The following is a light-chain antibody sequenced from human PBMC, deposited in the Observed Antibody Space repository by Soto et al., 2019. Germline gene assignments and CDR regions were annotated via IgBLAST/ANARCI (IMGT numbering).Light chain of an antibody. CDR2: EVS. CDR3: ISYTSDDVRYV. V-gene: IGLV2-14*01. Sequence: HSVLTQPASVSYTPGQSITISCSGSNSDVGLYDFVSWYQHHPGRAPKLIVSEVSHRPSGISNRFSGSKSGNTASLTISGLQSEDEADYYCISYTSDDVRYVFGTGTKV. CDR1: NSDVGLYDF. J-gene: IGLJ1*01.